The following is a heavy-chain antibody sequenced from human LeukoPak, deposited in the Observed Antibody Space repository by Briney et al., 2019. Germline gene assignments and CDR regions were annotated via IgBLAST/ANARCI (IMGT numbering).Heavy chain of an antibody. Sequence: ASVKVSCKASGYTFTSYDINWVRQAPGQGLEWMGWINTNTGNPTYAQGFTGRFVFSLDTSVSTAYLQISSLKAEDTAVYYCARDYDILTGYDNWFDPWGQGTLVTVSS. D-gene: IGHD3-9*01. V-gene: IGHV7-4-1*02. CDR2: INTNTGNP. CDR3: ARDYDILTGYDNWFDP. J-gene: IGHJ5*02. CDR1: GYTFTSYD.